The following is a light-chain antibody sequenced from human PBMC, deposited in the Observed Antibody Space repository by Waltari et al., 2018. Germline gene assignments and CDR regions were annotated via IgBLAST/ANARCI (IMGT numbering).Light chain of an antibody. CDR1: ETISSW. CDR2: KAS. CDR3: QQFNTYPWT. V-gene: IGKV1-5*03. Sequence: DIQMNQAPSTLAASVGDRVTITCRASETISSWLDWYQQRPGKAPNLLIYKASRLGSGVPSRFSGSGSGTEFTLTISSLQPEDFATYYCQQFNTYPWTFGQGTKVDI. J-gene: IGKJ1*01.